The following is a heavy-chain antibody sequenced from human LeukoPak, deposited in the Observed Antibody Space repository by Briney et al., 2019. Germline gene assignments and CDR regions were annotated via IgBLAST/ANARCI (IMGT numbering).Heavy chain of an antibody. V-gene: IGHV7-4-1*02. D-gene: IGHD3-22*01. CDR1: GYTFTDYP. J-gene: IGHJ4*02. CDR2: IYTNTGDP. CDR3: ARGYDTTGYYPY. Sequence: ASVKVSCKASGYTFTDYPINWVRQAPGQGLDLMGWIYTNTGDPTYVQGFTGRFVFSLDTSVSTAYLQINSLKAEDTAVYYCARGYDTTGYYPYWGQGTQVTVSS.